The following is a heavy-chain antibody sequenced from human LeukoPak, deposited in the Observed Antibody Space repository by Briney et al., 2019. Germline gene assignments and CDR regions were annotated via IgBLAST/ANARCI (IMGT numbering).Heavy chain of an antibody. Sequence: GRSLRLSCAASGFTFSSYGMHWVRQAPGKGLEWVAVIWYDGSNKYYADSVKGRFTISRDNSKNTLYLQMNSLRAEDTAVYYCARDGSGMSPHYGMDVWGQGTTVTVSS. D-gene: IGHD1-26*01. CDR1: GFTFSSYG. CDR3: ARDGSGMSPHYGMDV. CDR2: IWYDGSNK. V-gene: IGHV3-33*01. J-gene: IGHJ6*02.